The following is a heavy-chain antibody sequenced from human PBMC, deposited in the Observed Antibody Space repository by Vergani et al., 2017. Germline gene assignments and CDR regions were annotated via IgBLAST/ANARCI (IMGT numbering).Heavy chain of an antibody. D-gene: IGHD4-17*01. CDR1: GYTFTRYA. Sequence: QVQLVQSGSELKKPGASVKLSCKASGYTFTRYALSWVRQAHGQGLEWLGWINTNTGDPTYAEGIRGRFVFSLDTSVSTAFLQISSLKPDDTAVYYWARESAGVDYWGQGTLVTFSS. J-gene: IGHJ4*02. V-gene: IGHV7-4-1*02. CDR2: INTNTGDP. CDR3: ARESAGVDY.